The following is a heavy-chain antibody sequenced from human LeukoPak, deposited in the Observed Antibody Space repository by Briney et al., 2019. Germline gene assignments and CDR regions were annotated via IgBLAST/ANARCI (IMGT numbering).Heavy chain of an antibody. CDR1: GGSISSYY. Sequence: SETLSLTCTVSGGSISSYYWSWIRQPPGKGLEWIGYIYYSGSTNYNPSLKSRVTISVDTSKNQFSLKLSSVTAADTAVYYCARVGYYYDSSGYFVGAFDIWGQGTMVTVSS. D-gene: IGHD3-22*01. CDR2: IYYSGST. V-gene: IGHV4-59*01. J-gene: IGHJ3*02. CDR3: ARVGYYYDSSGYFVGAFDI.